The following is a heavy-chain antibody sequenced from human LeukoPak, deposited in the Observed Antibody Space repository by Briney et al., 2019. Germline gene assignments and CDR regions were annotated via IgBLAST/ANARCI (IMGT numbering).Heavy chain of an antibody. CDR3: ARVGDDYKLSC. CDR2: ISSSSSTI. Sequence: PGGSLRLSCAASGFTFSSYSMNWVRQAPGKGLEWVSYISSSSSTIYYADSVKGRFTISRDNAKNSLYLQMNSLRAEDTAVYYCARVGDDYKLSCWGQGTLVTVSS. J-gene: IGHJ4*02. V-gene: IGHV3-48*01. CDR1: GFTFSSYS. D-gene: IGHD5-24*01.